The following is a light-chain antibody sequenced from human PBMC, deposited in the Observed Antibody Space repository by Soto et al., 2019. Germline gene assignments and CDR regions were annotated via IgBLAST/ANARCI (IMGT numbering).Light chain of an antibody. CDR1: SNDIGFYKL. CDR3: CSYATSDTLL. V-gene: IGLV2-23*01. CDR2: AGT. Sequence: QSVLTQPASVSGSPGQSITISCTGTSNDIGFYKLVSWYHQYPGEAPKLILYAGTQRPSGLSNRFSGSMSGNTASLTISGLQAEDEGNYYCCSYATSDTLLFGGGTQLTVL. J-gene: IGLJ3*02.